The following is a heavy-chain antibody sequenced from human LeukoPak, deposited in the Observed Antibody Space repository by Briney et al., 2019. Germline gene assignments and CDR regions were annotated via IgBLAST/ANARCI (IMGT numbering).Heavy chain of an antibody. CDR1: GGSISSSSYY. CDR3: ARGGEENYYDSSGAPIDY. J-gene: IGHJ4*02. Sequence: SETLSLTCTVSGGSISSSSYYWGWIRQPPGKGLEWIGSIYYSGSTYYNPSLKSRVTISVDTSKNQFSLKLSSVTAADTAVYYCARGGEENYYDSSGAPIDYWGQGTLVTVSS. V-gene: IGHV4-39*01. D-gene: IGHD3-22*01. CDR2: IYYSGST.